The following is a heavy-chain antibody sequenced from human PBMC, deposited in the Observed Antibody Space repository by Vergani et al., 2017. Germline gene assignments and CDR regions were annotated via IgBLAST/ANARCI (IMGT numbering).Heavy chain of an antibody. D-gene: IGHD4-23*01. J-gene: IGHJ4*02. CDR3: AKTNRPTTVVTPGTKYFDY. CDR1: GFTFSSYA. Sequence: EVQLLESGGGLVQPGGSLRLSCAASGFTFSSYAMSWVRQAPGTGLEWVSAISGSGGSTYYADSVKGRCTISRDNSKNTLYLQMNSLRAEDTAVYYCAKTNRPTTVVTPGTKYFDYWGQGTLVTVSS. V-gene: IGHV3-23*01. CDR2: ISGSGGST.